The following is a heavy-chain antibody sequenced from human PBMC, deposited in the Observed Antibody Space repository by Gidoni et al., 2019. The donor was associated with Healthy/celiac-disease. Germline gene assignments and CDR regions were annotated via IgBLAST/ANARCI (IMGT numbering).Heavy chain of an antibody. CDR3: AKDETYYYDSSGYFNY. J-gene: IGHJ4*02. Sequence: QVQLVESGGGVVQPGRSLRLSCAASGFTFSSYGMHWVRQAPGKGLEWVAVISYDGSNKYYADSVKGRFTISRDNSKNTLYLQMNSLRAEDTAVYYCAKDETYYYDSSGYFNYWGQGTLVTVSS. CDR2: ISYDGSNK. D-gene: IGHD3-22*01. V-gene: IGHV3-30*18. CDR1: GFTFSSYG.